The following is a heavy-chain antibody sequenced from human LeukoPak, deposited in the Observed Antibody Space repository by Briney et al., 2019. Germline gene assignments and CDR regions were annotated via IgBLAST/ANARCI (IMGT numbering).Heavy chain of an antibody. CDR2: INGYNGAT. CDR3: ARKPLAGLDAFDI. J-gene: IGHJ3*02. D-gene: IGHD1-14*01. CDR1: GYTFTNHG. Sequence: ASVKVSCESSGYTFTNHGISWVRQAPGHGLEWLGWINGYNGATNYARKFQGRVTMTTHTSTGTGFMELRSLESDDTAVYYCARKPLAGLDAFDIWGQGTMVTVSS. V-gene: IGHV1-18*01.